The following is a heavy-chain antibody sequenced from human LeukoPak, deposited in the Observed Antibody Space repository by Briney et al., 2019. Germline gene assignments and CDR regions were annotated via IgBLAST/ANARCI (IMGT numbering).Heavy chain of an antibody. CDR3: ARGSTVEWDAFDI. Sequence: GGSLRLSCAASGFTFSSYSMNWVRQAPGKGLEWVSSISSSSSYIYYADSVKGRFTISRDNAKNSLYLQMNSLRAEDTAVYYCARGSTVEWDAFDIWGQGTMVTVSS. V-gene: IGHV3-21*01. CDR2: ISSSSSYI. CDR1: GFTFSSYS. D-gene: IGHD4-23*01. J-gene: IGHJ3*02.